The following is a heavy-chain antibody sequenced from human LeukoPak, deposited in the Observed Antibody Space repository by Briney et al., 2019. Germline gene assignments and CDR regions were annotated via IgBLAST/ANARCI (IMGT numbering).Heavy chain of an antibody. D-gene: IGHD3-9*01. Sequence: SETLSLTCTVSGGSISSSSYYWGWIRQPPGKGLEWIGSIYYSGSTYYNPSLKGRVTISVDTSKNQFSLKLSSVTAADTAVYYCARQEKLRYFDWLLWWGGAFDIWGQGTMVTVSS. CDR3: ARQEKLRYFDWLLWWGGAFDI. CDR1: GGSISSSSYY. V-gene: IGHV4-39*01. J-gene: IGHJ3*02. CDR2: IYYSGST.